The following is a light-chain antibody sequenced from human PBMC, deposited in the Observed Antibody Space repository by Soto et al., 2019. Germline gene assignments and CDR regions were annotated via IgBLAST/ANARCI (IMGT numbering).Light chain of an antibody. J-gene: IGKJ3*01. Sequence: EVVLTQSPGTLSLSPGERATLSCRASQSFSTRYLSRYQQTPGRAPRLLIYGASSRATGIPDRFSGSASGTDFTLTITRLEPEDFAVYYCHHYDDSPPFTFGPGAKVDI. CDR1: QSFSTRY. V-gene: IGKV3-20*01. CDR3: HHYDDSPPFT. CDR2: GAS.